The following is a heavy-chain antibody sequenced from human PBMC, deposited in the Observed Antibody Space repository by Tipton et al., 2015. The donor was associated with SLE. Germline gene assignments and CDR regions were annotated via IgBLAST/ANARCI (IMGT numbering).Heavy chain of an antibody. V-gene: IGHV3-21*01. CDR2: ISSSSSYI. Sequence: SLRLSCAASGFTFSSYSMNWVRQAPGKGLEWVSSISSSSSYIYYADSVEGRFTISRDNAKNSLYLQMNSLRAEDTAVYYCAGGEQWLVGDYWGQGTLVTVSS. CDR1: GFTFSSYS. CDR3: AGGEQWLVGDY. J-gene: IGHJ4*02. D-gene: IGHD6-19*01.